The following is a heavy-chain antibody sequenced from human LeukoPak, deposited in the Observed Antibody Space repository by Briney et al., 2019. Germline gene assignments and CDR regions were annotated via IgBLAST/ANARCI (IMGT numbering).Heavy chain of an antibody. CDR1: GFTFSSYW. CDR3: ARACGRRITLFCGVHSYTYV. D-gene: IGHD3-9*01. V-gene: IGHV3-7*01. Sequence: QPGGSLRLSCAASGFTFSSYWMSWVRQAPGKGLEGVANIKQDGSEKYYVDSVKGRFTISRDNDKNSLYLQMNSLRADDAALYYCARACGRRITLFCGVHSYTYVWGKGTTVTVSS. J-gene: IGHJ6*04. CDR2: IKQDGSEK.